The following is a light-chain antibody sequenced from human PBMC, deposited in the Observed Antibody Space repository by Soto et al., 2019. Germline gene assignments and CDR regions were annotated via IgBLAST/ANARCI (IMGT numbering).Light chain of an antibody. CDR3: SSYTSSSTLSTYV. CDR2: DVS. V-gene: IGLV2-14*03. J-gene: IGLJ1*01. CDR1: SSDVGGYNY. Sequence: QSALTPPASVSGSPGQSITISCTGTSSDVGGYNYVSWYQHHPGKAPKLMIYDVSNRPSGVSNRFSGSKSGNTASLIISGLQAEDEADYYCSSYTSSSTLSTYVFGTGTKVTVL.